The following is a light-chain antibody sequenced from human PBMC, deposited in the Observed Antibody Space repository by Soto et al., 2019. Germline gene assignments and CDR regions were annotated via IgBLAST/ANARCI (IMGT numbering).Light chain of an antibody. CDR1: QNIDTK. CDR3: QHYYKWPLS. CDR2: AAS. J-gene: IGKJ4*01. Sequence: EIVMTQSPGTLSVSPGERATLSCRASQNIDTKLAWYQQRPGQSPRLLIYAASTRDRGVPARFSGSGSGTAFTPTISGLQSEDFGLFFCQHYYKWPLSFGGGTKVDIK. V-gene: IGKV3-15*01.